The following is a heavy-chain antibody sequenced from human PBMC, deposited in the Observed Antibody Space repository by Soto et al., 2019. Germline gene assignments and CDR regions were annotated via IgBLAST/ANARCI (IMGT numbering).Heavy chain of an antibody. CDR3: ATYGSGSYKPTAFDY. CDR2: IYYSGST. CDR1: GGSISSGDYY. Sequence: QVQLQESGPGLVKPSQTLSLTCTVSGGSISSGDYYWSWIRQHPGKGLEWIGYIYYSGSTYYNPSLQSRVTISVDTSKNQFSLKLSSVTAPNTAVYYCATYGSGSYKPTAFDYWGQGTLVTVSS. J-gene: IGHJ4*02. V-gene: IGHV4-31*03. D-gene: IGHD3-10*01.